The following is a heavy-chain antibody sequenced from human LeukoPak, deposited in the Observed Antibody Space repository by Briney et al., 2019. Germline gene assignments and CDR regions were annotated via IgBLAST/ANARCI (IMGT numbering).Heavy chain of an antibody. CDR2: FDPEDGET. V-gene: IGHV1-24*01. J-gene: IGHJ4*02. CDR1: GYTLTELS. D-gene: IGHD2-2*01. CDR3: AIGPLVVPAATSLFDY. Sequence: ASVKVSCKVSGYTLTELSMHWVRQAPGKGLEWMGGFDPEDGETIYAQKFQGRVTMTEDTSTDTAYMELSSLRSEDTAVYYCAIGPLVVPAATSLFDYWGQGTLVTVSS.